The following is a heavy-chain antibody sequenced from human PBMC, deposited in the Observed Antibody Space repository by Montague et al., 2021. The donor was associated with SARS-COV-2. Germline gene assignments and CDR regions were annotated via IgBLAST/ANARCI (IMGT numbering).Heavy chain of an antibody. CDR3: ASAFYGDHWAFDV. Sequence: RQSPSRGLEWLGRTYYRSWWRSQYPGSLESRITISGDTSKNQFSLQLNSVTPEDTAVYYCASAFYGDHWAFDVWGQGTMVIVST. J-gene: IGHJ3*01. CDR2: TYYRSWWRS. V-gene: IGHV6-1*01. D-gene: IGHD3-3*02.